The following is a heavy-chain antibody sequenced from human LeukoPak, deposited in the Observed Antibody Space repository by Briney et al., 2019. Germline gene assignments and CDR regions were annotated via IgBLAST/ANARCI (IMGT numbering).Heavy chain of an antibody. V-gene: IGHV1-24*01. CDR3: ATPSGSHGAFDI. D-gene: IGHD1-26*01. CDR2: LDPEDGET. J-gene: IGHJ3*02. Sequence: ASVKVSCKVSGYTLTELSMHWVRQAPGKGLEWMGGLDPEDGETIYAQKFQGRVTMTEDTSTDTAYMELSSLRSEDTAVYYCATPSGSHGAFDIWGQGTMVTVSS. CDR1: GYTLTELS.